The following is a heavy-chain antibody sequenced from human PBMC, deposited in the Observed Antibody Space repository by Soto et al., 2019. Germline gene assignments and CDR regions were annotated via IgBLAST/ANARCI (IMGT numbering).Heavy chain of an antibody. D-gene: IGHD3-16*01. J-gene: IGHJ4*02. Sequence: GGSLRLSCAASGFTFSSYAMHWVRQAPGKGLEWVAVISYDGSNKYYADSVKGRFTISRDNSKNTLYLQMNSLRAEDTAVYYCARDWGRNWGQGTLVTVSS. V-gene: IGHV3-30-3*01. CDR1: GFTFSSYA. CDR2: ISYDGSNK. CDR3: ARDWGRN.